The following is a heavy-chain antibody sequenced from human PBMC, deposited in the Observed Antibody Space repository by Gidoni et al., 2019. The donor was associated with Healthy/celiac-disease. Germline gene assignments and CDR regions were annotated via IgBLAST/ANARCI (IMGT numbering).Heavy chain of an antibody. CDR2: ISGSGGST. CDR1: GFTLSSYA. J-gene: IGHJ4*02. V-gene: IGHV3-23*01. D-gene: IGHD3-9*01. Sequence: EVQLLESGGGLVQPGGSLRLSCAASGFTLSSYAMGWVRQAPGKGLEGVSAISGSGGSTYYADSVKGRFTISRDNSKNTLYLQMNSLRAEDTAVYYCAKSEAVFDWLLENYFDYWGQGTLVTVSS. CDR3: AKSEAVFDWLLENYFDY.